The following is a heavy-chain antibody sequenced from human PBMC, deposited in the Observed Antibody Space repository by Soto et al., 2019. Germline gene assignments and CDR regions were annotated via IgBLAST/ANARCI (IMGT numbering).Heavy chain of an antibody. CDR3: TVRGGWLGP. CDR2: IKTKAEGETT. CDR1: GLTFNDVW. D-gene: IGHD3-22*01. V-gene: IGHV3-15*01. J-gene: IGHJ5*02. Sequence: DVQLVESGGGFVKPGGSLRLSCAASGLTFNDVWMSWVRQAPGKGLEWVGRIKTKAEGETTDYAAPVKGRFTISRDDSKNIVHLEMNNLKTEGTAVYYCTVRGGWLGPWGQGILVTVSS.